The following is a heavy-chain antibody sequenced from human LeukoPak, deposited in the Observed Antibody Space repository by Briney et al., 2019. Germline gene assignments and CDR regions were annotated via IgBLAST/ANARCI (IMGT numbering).Heavy chain of an antibody. D-gene: IGHD3-10*02. CDR3: ARAHVGESAFDI. Sequence: SQTLSLTCAVSGGSISSGGYSWSWIRQPPGKGLEWIGYIYHSGSTYYNPSLKSRVTISVDRSKNQFSLKLSSVTAADTAVYYCARAHVGESAFDIWGQGTMVTVSS. V-gene: IGHV4-30-2*01. J-gene: IGHJ3*02. CDR1: GGSISSGGYS. CDR2: IYHSGST.